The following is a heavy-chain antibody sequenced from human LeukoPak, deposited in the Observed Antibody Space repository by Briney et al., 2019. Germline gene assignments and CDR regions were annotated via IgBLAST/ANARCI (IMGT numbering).Heavy chain of an antibody. Sequence: SETLSLTCTVSGGSISSYYWSWIRQPPGKDLEWIGYIYHSGSTYYNPSLKSRVTISVDRSKNQFSLKLSSVTAADTAVYYCAGLYCSSTSCYTDPWGQGTLVTVSS. CDR3: AGLYCSSTSCYTDP. CDR2: IYHSGST. CDR1: GGSISSYY. D-gene: IGHD2-2*01. J-gene: IGHJ5*02. V-gene: IGHV4-59*04.